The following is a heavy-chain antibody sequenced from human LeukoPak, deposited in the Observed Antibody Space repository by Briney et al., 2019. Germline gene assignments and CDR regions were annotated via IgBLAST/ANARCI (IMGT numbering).Heavy chain of an antibody. CDR1: GFTFSYAW. J-gene: IGHJ4*02. CDR3: ATEAGSTTWYSSRFDY. V-gene: IGHV3-15*01. CDR2: IKSKADGGTA. D-gene: IGHD2/OR15-2a*01. Sequence: GGSLRLSCAASGFTFSYAWMSWVRQPPGKGLEWVGRIKSKADGGTADSAAPVKGRFTISRDDSKNTLYLQMNSLKIEDTAVYYCATEAGSTTWYSSRFDYWGQGTLVTVSS.